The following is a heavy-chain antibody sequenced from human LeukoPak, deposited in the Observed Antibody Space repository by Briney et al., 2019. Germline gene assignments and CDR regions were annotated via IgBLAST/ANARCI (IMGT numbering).Heavy chain of an antibody. D-gene: IGHD3-9*01. CDR3: ARGNDILTIDY. CDR2: IYYSGST. V-gene: IGHV4-59*12. CDR1: GGSISSYY. J-gene: IGHJ4*02. Sequence: PSETLSLTCTVSGGSISSYYWSWIRQPPGKGLEWIGYIYYSGSTNYNPSLKSRVTISVDTSKNQFSLKLSSVTAADTAVYYCARGNDILTIDYWGQGTLVTVSS.